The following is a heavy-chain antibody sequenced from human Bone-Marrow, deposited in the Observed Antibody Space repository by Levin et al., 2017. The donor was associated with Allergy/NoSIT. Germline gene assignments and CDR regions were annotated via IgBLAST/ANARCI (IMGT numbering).Heavy chain of an antibody. D-gene: IGHD4-17*01. J-gene: IGHJ4*02. Sequence: ETLSLTCAASGFNVSSNYMSWVRQAPGKGLEWVSVIYSGGNSYYADSVKGRFSISRDNSKNTLYLQMNSLRVEDTAVYYCARKMTTEDDYWGQGTLVTVSS. V-gene: IGHV3-53*01. CDR2: IYSGGNS. CDR3: ARKMTTEDDY. CDR1: GFNVSSNY.